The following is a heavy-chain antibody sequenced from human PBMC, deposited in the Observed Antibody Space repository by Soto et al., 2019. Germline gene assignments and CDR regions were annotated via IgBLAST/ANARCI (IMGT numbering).Heavy chain of an antibody. CDR2: INPSGGST. CDR3: ARAKALYDSSGYYDAFDI. J-gene: IGHJ3*02. V-gene: IGHV1-46*01. D-gene: IGHD3-22*01. Sequence: QVQLVQSGAEVKKPGASVKVSCKASGYTFTSYYMHWVRQAPGQGLEWMGIINPSGGSTSYAQKFQGRVTMTRDTSTSTVYMELSSRRSEDTAVYYCARAKALYDSSGYYDAFDIWGQGTMVTVSS. CDR1: GYTFTSYY.